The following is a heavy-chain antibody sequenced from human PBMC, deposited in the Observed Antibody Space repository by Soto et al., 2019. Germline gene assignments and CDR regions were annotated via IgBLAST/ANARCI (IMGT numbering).Heavy chain of an antibody. D-gene: IGHD6-6*01. CDR1: GGSISSSSYY. J-gene: IGHJ5*02. V-gene: IGHV4-39*01. CDR3: ASRSSPPSNWFDP. CDR2: IYYSGST. Sequence: SETLSLTCTVSGGSISSSSYYWGWIRQPPGKGLEWIGSIYYSGSTYYNPSLKSRVTISVDTSKNQFSLKLSSVTAADTAVYYCASRSSPPSNWFDPWGQGTLVTVSS.